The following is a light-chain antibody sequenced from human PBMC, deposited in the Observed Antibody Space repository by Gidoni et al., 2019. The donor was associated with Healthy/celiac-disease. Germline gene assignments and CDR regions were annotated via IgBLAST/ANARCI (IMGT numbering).Light chain of an antibody. J-gene: IGLJ2*01. CDR2: EVS. V-gene: IGLV2-14*01. CDR1: SSDVGCYNY. Sequence: QSALTQPAAVSGSPGQPITISCTGTSSDVGCYNYVSWYQQHPGKAPKLMIYEVSNRPSGVSTRFSGSKSGNTASLTLSGLQAEDEADYYCSSYTSSSTVVFGGGTKLTVL. CDR3: SSYTSSSTVV.